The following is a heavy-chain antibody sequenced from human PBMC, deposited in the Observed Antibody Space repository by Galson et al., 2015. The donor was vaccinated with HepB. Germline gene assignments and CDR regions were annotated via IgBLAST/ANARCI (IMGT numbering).Heavy chain of an antibody. CDR2: ISAYNGNT. CDR1: GYTFTSYG. CDR3: ARGYSSGWGSWTGKSTKRGGFDY. D-gene: IGHD6-19*01. Sequence: SVKVSCKASGYTFTSYGISWVRQAPGQGLEWMGWISAYNGNTNYAQKLQGRVTMTTDTSTSTAYMELRSLRSDDTAVYYCARGYSSGWGSWTGKSTKRGGFDYWGQGTLVTVSS. V-gene: IGHV1-18*04. J-gene: IGHJ4*02.